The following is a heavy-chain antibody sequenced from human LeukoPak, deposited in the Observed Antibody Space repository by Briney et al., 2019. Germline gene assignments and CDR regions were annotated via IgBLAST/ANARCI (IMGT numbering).Heavy chain of an antibody. V-gene: IGHV3-23*01. Sequence: GGSLRLSCAASGVTFNIFAMSWGRQAPGKGPEWVSAICSSGNTYYADSVTGRFTISRDNSKNTVYLQMDSLRAKDTAVYYCAKDQVVVVPAANDYWGQGTPVTASS. CDR1: GVTFNIFA. D-gene: IGHD2-2*01. CDR2: ICSSGNT. CDR3: AKDQVVVVPAANDY. J-gene: IGHJ4*02.